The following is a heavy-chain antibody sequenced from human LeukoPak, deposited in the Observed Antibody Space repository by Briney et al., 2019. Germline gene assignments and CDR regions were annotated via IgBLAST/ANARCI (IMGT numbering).Heavy chain of an antibody. Sequence: GGSLRLSCAASGFTFSSYAMSWVRQAPGRGLEWVSFISGSGINTYYADSVKGRFTISRDNSKNTLYLQMNSLRADDTALYYCAKGAVAVVAMNWFDPWGQGTLVTVSS. J-gene: IGHJ5*02. CDR1: GFTFSSYA. V-gene: IGHV3-23*01. CDR3: AKGAVAVVAMNWFDP. D-gene: IGHD2-15*01. CDR2: ISGSGINT.